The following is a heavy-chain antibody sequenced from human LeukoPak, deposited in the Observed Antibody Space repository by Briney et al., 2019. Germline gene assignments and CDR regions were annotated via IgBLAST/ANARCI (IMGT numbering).Heavy chain of an antibody. CDR2: IYSSRS. J-gene: IGHJ3*02. V-gene: IGHV4-4*07. Sequence: SETLSLTCTVSGASISSYYWSWIRQPAGRGLEWIGRIYSSRSIYNPSLKSRVTMSVDKSKNQFSLKLSSVTAADTAVYYCARGAWSSSWSDAFDIWSQGTMVTISS. D-gene: IGHD6-13*01. CDR1: GASISSYY. CDR3: ARGAWSSSWSDAFDI.